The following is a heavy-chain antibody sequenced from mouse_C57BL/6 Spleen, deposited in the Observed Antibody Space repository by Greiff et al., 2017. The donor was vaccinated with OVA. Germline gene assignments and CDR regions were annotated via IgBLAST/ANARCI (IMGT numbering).Heavy chain of an antibody. CDR2: ISYDGSN. CDR3: ARVDYGSYAMDY. CDR1: GYSITSGYY. V-gene: IGHV3-6*01. D-gene: IGHD1-1*01. Sequence: VQLKQSGPGLVKPSQSLSLTCSVTGYSITSGYYWNWIRQFPGNKLEWMGYISYDGSNNYNPSLKNRISITRDTSKNQFFLKLNSVTTEDTATYYCARVDYGSYAMDYWGQGTSVTVSS. J-gene: IGHJ4*01.